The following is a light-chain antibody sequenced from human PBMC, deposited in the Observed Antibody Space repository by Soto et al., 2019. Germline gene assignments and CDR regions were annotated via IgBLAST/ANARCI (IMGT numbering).Light chain of an antibody. J-gene: IGKJ1*01. CDR1: QSVSTN. CDR2: GTS. Sequence: EVGMTQSPDTLSVSQGERATLSCRASQSVSTNLAWYQQKPGQAPRLLVYGTSSRATGIPDRFSGSGSGTDFTLTISGLEPDDFAVCYSQQYGRSGTFGQGTKLDIK. V-gene: IGKV3-20*01. CDR3: QQYGRSGT.